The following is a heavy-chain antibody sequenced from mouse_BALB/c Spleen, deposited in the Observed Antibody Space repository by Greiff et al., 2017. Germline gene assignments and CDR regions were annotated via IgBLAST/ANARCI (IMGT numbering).Heavy chain of an antibody. Sequence: EVMLVESGGDLVKPGGSLKLSCAASGFTFSSYGMSWVRQTPDKRLEWVATISSGGSYTYYPDSVKGRFTISRDNAKNTLYLQMSSLKSEDTAMYYCARQGYDGWGYFDYWGQGTTLTVSS. J-gene: IGHJ2*01. V-gene: IGHV5-6*01. CDR3: ARQGYDGWGYFDY. D-gene: IGHD2-14*01. CDR1: GFTFSSYG. CDR2: ISSGGSYT.